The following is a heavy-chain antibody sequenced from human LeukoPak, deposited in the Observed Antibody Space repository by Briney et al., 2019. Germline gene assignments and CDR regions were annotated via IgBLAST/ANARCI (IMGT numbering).Heavy chain of an antibody. D-gene: IGHD2-2*01. CDR2: INHSGST. V-gene: IGHV4-34*01. CDR1: GGSFSGYY. J-gene: IGHJ6*02. CDR3: ARSESIVVVPAALGMDV. Sequence: SETLSLTCAVYGGSFSGYYWSWIRNPPGKGLEWIGEINHSGSTNYNPSLKSRVTISVDTSKNQFSLKLSSVTAADTAVYYCARSESIVVVPAALGMDVWGQGTTVTVSS.